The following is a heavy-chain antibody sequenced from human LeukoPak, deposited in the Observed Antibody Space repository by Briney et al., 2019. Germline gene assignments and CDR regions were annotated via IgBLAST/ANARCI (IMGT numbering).Heavy chain of an antibody. CDR1: GYTFTSYD. V-gene: IGHV1-8*01. CDR2: MNPNSGNT. J-gene: IGHJ4*02. Sequence: ASVKVSCKASGYTFTSYDINWVRQATGQGLEWMGWMNPNSGNTGYAQKFQGRVTMTRNTSIITAYMELSSLRSEDTAVYYCAGGMGTAMVQIDYWGQGTLVTVSS. CDR3: AGGMGTAMVQIDY. D-gene: IGHD5-18*01.